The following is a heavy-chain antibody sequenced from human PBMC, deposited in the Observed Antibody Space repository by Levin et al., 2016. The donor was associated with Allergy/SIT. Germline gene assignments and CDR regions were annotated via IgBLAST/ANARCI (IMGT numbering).Heavy chain of an antibody. CDR3: ARMARGAGDY. D-gene: IGHD1-26*01. Sequence: VRQAPGKGLEWVSYISSSSSTIYYADSVKGRFTISRDNAKNSLYLQMNSLRDEDTAVYYCARMARGAGDYWGQGTLVTVSS. CDR2: ISSSSSTI. V-gene: IGHV3-48*02. J-gene: IGHJ4*02.